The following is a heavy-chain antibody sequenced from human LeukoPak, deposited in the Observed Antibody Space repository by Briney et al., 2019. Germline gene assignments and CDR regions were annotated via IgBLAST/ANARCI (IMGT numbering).Heavy chain of an antibody. CDR1: GFTFSSYG. V-gene: IGHV3-30*18. Sequence: GGSLRLSCAASGFTFSSYGMHWVRQAPGKGPEWVAVISYDGSNKYYADSVKGRFTISRDNSKNTLYLQMNSLRAEDTAVYYCAKDRFYSSSWYDYWGQGTLVTVSS. J-gene: IGHJ4*02. CDR2: ISYDGSNK. CDR3: AKDRFYSSSWYDY. D-gene: IGHD6-13*01.